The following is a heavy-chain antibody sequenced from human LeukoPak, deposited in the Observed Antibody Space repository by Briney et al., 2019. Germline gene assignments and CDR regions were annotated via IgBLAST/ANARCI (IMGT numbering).Heavy chain of an antibody. D-gene: IGHD6-13*01. V-gene: IGHV4-59*01. Sequence: SETLSLTCAVSGDSISSYYWSWIRQPPGKGLEWIGYFRYSGSTNYSPSLKSRVTISIDTSKNQFSLKVSSVTAADTAVYYCARGSSWSYYFDYWGQGTLVTVSS. CDR2: FRYSGST. J-gene: IGHJ4*02. CDR3: ARGSSWSYYFDY. CDR1: GDSISSYY.